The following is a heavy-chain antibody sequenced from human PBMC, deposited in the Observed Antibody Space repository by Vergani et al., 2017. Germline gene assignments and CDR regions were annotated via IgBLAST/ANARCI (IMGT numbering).Heavy chain of an antibody. CDR1: GFTFTSYG. D-gene: IGHD1-26*01. Sequence: EVQLLESGGGLVQPGESLRLSCTVSGFTFTSYGISWVRQAPGKGLEWVSGISASGGSTYYTDSVKGRFIISRDISKNTLYLQMSSLRAHDTAVYYCAKDRPRDWETPLFLFDYWGQGTLVAVSS. CDR2: ISASGGST. V-gene: IGHV3-23*01. CDR3: AKDRPRDWETPLFLFDY. J-gene: IGHJ4*02.